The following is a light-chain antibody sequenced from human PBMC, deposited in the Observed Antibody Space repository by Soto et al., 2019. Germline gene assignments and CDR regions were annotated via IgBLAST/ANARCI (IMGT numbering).Light chain of an antibody. V-gene: IGLV2-14*01. CDR1: SXDVGGYNY. J-gene: IGLJ1*01. Sequence: QSALTQPASVSGSPGQSFTISCTGTSXDVGGYNYVSWYQQHPGKAPKLMIYEVSNRPSGVSNRFSGSKSGNTASLTISGLQAEDEADYYCSSYTSSSTLDVFGTGTKVTVL. CDR3: SSYTSSSTLDV. CDR2: EVS.